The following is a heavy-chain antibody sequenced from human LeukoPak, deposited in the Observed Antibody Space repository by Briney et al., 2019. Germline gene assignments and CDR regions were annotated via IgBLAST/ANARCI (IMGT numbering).Heavy chain of an antibody. CDR1: GFTFSSYW. J-gene: IGHJ5*02. Sequence: PGGSLRLSCAASGFTFSSYWMSWVRQAPGKGLEWVANIKQDGSEKYYVDSVKGRFTISRDNAKNSLYLQMNSLRAEDTALYYCVKDSSRSGSYRHNWFDPWGQGTLVTVSS. CDR3: VKDSSRSGSYRHNWFDP. V-gene: IGHV3-7*03. D-gene: IGHD1-26*01. CDR2: IKQDGSEK.